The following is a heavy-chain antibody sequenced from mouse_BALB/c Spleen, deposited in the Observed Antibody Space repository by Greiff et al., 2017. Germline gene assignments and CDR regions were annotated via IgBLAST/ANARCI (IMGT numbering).Heavy chain of an antibody. CDR2: IDPENGNT. Sequence: EVQLQESGAELVRPGALVKLSCKASGFNIKDYYMHWVKQRPEQGLEWIGWIDPENGNTIYDPKFQGKASITADTSSNTAYLQLSSLTSEDTAVYYCARSKYGNYPYYAMDYWGQGTSVTVSS. CDR3: ARSKYGNYPYYAMDY. V-gene: IGHV14-1*02. J-gene: IGHJ4*01. CDR1: GFNIKDYY. D-gene: IGHD2-10*02.